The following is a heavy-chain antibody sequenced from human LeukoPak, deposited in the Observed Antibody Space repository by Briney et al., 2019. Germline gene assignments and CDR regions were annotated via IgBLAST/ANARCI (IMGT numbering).Heavy chain of an antibody. CDR1: GYTFTSYG. J-gene: IGHJ6*03. V-gene: IGHV1-2*02. CDR3: ARATEMTLYYYYMDV. Sequence: ASVKVSCKASGYTFTSYGISWVRQAPGQGLEWMGWINPNSGGTNYAQKFQGRVTMTRDTSISTAYMELSSLRSEDTAVYYCARATEMTLYYYYMDVWGKGTTVTVSS. D-gene: IGHD5-24*01. CDR2: INPNSGGT.